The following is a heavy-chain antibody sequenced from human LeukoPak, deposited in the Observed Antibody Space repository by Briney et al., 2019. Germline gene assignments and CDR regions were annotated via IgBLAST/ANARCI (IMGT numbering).Heavy chain of an antibody. Sequence: PGGSLRLSCAASGFTFSSYGMHWVRQAPGKGLEWVAVISYDGSNKYYADSVKGRFTISRDNSKNTLYLQMNSLRAEDTAVYYCAKGPRGYSYGYMWFDPWGQGTLGTVSS. D-gene: IGHD5-18*01. CDR2: ISYDGSNK. CDR3: AKGPRGYSYGYMWFDP. J-gene: IGHJ5*02. V-gene: IGHV3-30*18. CDR1: GFTFSSYG.